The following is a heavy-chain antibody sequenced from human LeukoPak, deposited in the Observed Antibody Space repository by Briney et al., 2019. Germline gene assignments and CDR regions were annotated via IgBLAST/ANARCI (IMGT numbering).Heavy chain of an antibody. V-gene: IGHV3-23*01. CDR3: AKTRGSGPFDY. J-gene: IGHJ4*02. D-gene: IGHD3-10*01. Sequence: GGSLRLSCAASGFTFTTYWMTWVRQAPGKGLEWVSAISDSGAGTYYADSVKGRFTISRDNSKNTLYLQMNSLRAEDTAVYYCAKTRGSGPFDYWGQGTLVTVSS. CDR2: ISDSGAGT. CDR1: GFTFTTYW.